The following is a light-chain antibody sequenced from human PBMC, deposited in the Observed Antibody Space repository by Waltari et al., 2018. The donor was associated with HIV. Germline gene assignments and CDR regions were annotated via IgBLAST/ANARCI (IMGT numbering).Light chain of an antibody. V-gene: IGKV4-1*01. Sequence: DIVMTQSPDSLAVSLGERATINCRSSQTVLYTSSNKNYLAWYQQRPGQPPKLLIYWASTRESGVPDRFSGSGSGTDFTLTISSLQAEDVAVYYCQQYYSTPLTFGPGTKVDIK. CDR3: QQYYSTPLT. CDR2: WAS. J-gene: IGKJ3*01. CDR1: QTVLYTSSNKNY.